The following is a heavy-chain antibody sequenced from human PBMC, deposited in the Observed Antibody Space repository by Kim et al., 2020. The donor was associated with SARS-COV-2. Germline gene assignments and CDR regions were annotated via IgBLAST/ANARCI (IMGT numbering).Heavy chain of an antibody. J-gene: IGHJ4*02. D-gene: IGHD1-1*01. CDR2: T. V-gene: IGHV3-74*01. CDR3: ATGNNWSFDY. Sequence: TVYADSVKGRFTVSRDNAKNTLDLQLSTLRAEDTAVYYCATGNNWSFDYWGPGTLVTVSS.